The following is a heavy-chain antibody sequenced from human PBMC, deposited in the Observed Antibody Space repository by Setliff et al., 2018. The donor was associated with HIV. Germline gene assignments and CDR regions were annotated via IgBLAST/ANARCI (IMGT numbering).Heavy chain of an antibody. D-gene: IGHD3-22*01. CDR1: GGSMRGYY. Sequence: PSETLSLTCTVSGGSMRGYYWSWIRQPAGKGLEWIGRVYISGSTNYNPSLKSRVTISVDTPKNQFSLKLSSVTAADTAVYYCARSLQYYYDSSAYWETYYYMDVWGKGTTVTVSS. J-gene: IGHJ6*03. CDR3: ARSLQYYYDSSAYWETYYYMDV. V-gene: IGHV4-4*07. CDR2: VYISGST.